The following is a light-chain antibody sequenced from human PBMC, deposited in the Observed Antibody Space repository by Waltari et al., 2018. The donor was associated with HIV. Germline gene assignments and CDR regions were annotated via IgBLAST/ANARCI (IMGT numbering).Light chain of an antibody. V-gene: IGLV1-44*01. J-gene: IGLJ2*01. CDR3: AAWDDSLNGYVV. CDR2: NNY. Sequence: QSVLTQPPSASGTPGQRVTISCSGSTSNIGRNTVNWYQQLPGTAPKLLIYNNYQRPSGAPDRFSGAKSGASASLAINGLQSEDEADYYCAAWDDSLNGYVVFGGGTKLTVL. CDR1: TSNIGRNT.